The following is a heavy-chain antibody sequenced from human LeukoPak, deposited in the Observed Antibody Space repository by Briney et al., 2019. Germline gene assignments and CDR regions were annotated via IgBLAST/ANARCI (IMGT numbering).Heavy chain of an antibody. CDR1: GFTFDDYA. Sequence: GGSLRLSCAASGFTFDDYAMHWVRQAPGKGLECVSGISWNSGSIGYADSVKGRFTISRDNAKNSLYLQMNSLRAEDTALYYCAKVFRYSSGWYAAFDIWGQGTMVTVSS. J-gene: IGHJ3*02. D-gene: IGHD6-19*01. V-gene: IGHV3-9*01. CDR2: ISWNSGSI. CDR3: AKVFRYSSGWYAAFDI.